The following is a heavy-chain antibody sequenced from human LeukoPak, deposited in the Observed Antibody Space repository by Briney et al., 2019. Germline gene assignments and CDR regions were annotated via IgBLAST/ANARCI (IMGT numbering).Heavy chain of an antibody. CDR1: GFTFSSYG. Sequence: PGRSLRLSCAASGFTFSSYGMHWVRQAPGKGLEWVAFIRYDGSGKYYADSVKGRFTISRDNSKNTLYLQMNSLRAEDTAVYYCAKADGGQWPSSYYYYYMDVWGKGTTVTVSS. V-gene: IGHV3-30*02. CDR2: IRYDGSGK. CDR3: AKADGGQWPSSYYYYYMDV. D-gene: IGHD6-19*01. J-gene: IGHJ6*03.